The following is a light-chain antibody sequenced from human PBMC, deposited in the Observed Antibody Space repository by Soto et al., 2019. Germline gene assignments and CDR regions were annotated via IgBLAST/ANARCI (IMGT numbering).Light chain of an antibody. Sequence: QSALTQPASVSGSPGQSITISCTGTITDIGAYNYVSWYQQHPGKAPKLLIYGVSCRPSGVSNRFSGSKSGNAAYLTISGLQADDEAEYYCSSYTSSITPYVFGTGTKLTVL. CDR3: SSYTSSITPYV. V-gene: IGLV2-14*01. CDR1: ITDIGAYNY. J-gene: IGLJ1*01. CDR2: GVS.